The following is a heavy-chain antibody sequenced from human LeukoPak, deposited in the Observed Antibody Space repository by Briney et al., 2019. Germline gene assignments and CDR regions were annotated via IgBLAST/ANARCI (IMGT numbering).Heavy chain of an antibody. CDR3: ARDSSGGEMLFDI. D-gene: IGHD3-16*01. CDR2: IYHSGST. Sequence: PSQTLSLTCAVSGGSISSGGYSWSWIRQPPGKGLEWIGYIYHSGSTYYNPSLKSRVTISVDRSKNQFSLKLSSVTAAGTAVYYCARDSSGGEMLFDIWGQGTMVTVSS. J-gene: IGHJ3*02. CDR1: GGSISSGGYS. V-gene: IGHV4-30-2*01.